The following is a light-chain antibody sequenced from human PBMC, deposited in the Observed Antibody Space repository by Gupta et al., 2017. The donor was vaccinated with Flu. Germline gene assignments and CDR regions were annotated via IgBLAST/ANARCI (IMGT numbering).Light chain of an antibody. CDR1: NNDVGDYNY. CDR3: SSYTSSSTLV. J-gene: IGLJ3*02. Sequence: SITISGTGINNDVGDYNYVSWYQHHPGKAPKLIIYDVSNRPSGVSNRFSGSKSGNTASLTISGLQAEDEADYYCSSYTSSSTLVFGGGTKLTVL. CDR2: DVS. V-gene: IGLV2-14*03.